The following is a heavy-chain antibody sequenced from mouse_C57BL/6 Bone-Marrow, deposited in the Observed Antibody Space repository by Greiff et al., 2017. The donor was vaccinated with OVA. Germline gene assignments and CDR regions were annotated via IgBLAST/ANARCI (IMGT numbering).Heavy chain of an antibody. Sequence: QVQLKESGAELVRPGASVTLSCKASGYTFTDYEMHWVKQTPVHGLEWIGAIDPETGGTAYNQKLKGKAILTADKSSSTAYRELHSLTTEVSAVYYCTNGSRYGAMDYWGQGTSVTVSS. CDR1: GYTFTDYE. V-gene: IGHV1-15*01. D-gene: IGHD1-1*01. J-gene: IGHJ4*01. CDR2: IDPETGGT. CDR3: TNGSRYGAMDY.